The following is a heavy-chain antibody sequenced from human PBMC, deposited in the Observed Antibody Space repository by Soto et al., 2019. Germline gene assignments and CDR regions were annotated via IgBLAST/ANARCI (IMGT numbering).Heavy chain of an antibody. V-gene: IGHV3-30*18. Sequence: QVQLVESGGGVVQPGRSLRLSCAASGFTFSSYGMHWVRQAPGKGLEWVTVISYDGNVAYYADSVKGRFTISRDNSKNTLYLQMNSLRTEDTAMYYCAKEGAITNWYFDYWGQGTLVTVSS. CDR1: GFTFSSYG. J-gene: IGHJ4*02. CDR2: ISYDGNVA. D-gene: IGHD1-1*01. CDR3: AKEGAITNWYFDY.